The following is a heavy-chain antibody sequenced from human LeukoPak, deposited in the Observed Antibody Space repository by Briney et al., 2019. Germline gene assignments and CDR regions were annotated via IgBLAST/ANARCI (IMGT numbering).Heavy chain of an antibody. CDR2: IRNKADGGTP. CDR1: GFTFGDYT. V-gene: IGHV3-49*03. Sequence: PGWSLRLSCTASGFTFGDYTITWIRQAPGRGLEWVGFIRNKADGGTPEYAASVKGRFTISRDDSKNIAYLQMNGLKTDDTAVYYCTRDPPTRYWGQGTLVSVSS. CDR3: TRDPPTRY. J-gene: IGHJ4*02. D-gene: IGHD1-26*01.